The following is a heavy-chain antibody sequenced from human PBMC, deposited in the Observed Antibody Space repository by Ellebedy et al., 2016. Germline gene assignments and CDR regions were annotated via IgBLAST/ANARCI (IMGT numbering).Heavy chain of an antibody. V-gene: IGHV3-30*18. CDR2: ISYDGSNK. J-gene: IGHJ6*03. CDR3: AKDGLDIVVVPAARPTTIWYYYMDV. Sequence: GESLKISXAASGFTFSSYGMHWVRQAPGKGLEWVAVISYDGSNKYYADSVKGRFTISRDNSKNTLYLQMNSLRAEDTAVYYCAKDGLDIVVVPAARPTTIWYYYMDVWGKGTTVTVSS. CDR1: GFTFSSYG. D-gene: IGHD2-2*03.